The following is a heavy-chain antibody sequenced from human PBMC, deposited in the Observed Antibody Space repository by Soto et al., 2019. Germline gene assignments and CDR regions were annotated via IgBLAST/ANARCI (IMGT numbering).Heavy chain of an antibody. Sequence: EVQLLESGGGLVQPGGSLRLSCAASGFTFSSYAMSWVRQAPGKGREWVSVISGSGGSTYYADSVKGRFTISRGNSKNTLYLQMTSLRAVDTAVSYCAKRGSGSHFASWGQGTLVTVSS. CDR2: ISGSGGST. J-gene: IGHJ4*02. D-gene: IGHD1-26*01. CDR3: AKRGSGSHFAS. V-gene: IGHV3-23*01. CDR1: GFTFSSYA.